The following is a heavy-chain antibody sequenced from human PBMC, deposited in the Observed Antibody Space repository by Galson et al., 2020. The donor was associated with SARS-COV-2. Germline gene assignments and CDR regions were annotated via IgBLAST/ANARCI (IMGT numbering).Heavy chain of an antibody. CDR2: ISNSGSYI. CDR3: ARGIGSYYYSTVDY. D-gene: IGHD1-26*01. CDR1: GFTFSSYS. Sequence: GESLKISCAASGFTFSSYSMNWVRQAPGKGLEWVSSISNSGSYIYYADSMKGRFTISRDNAKNSLYLQMNSLRAEDTALYYCARGIGSYYYSTVDYWGQGTLVTVSS. V-gene: IGHV3-21*01. J-gene: IGHJ4*02.